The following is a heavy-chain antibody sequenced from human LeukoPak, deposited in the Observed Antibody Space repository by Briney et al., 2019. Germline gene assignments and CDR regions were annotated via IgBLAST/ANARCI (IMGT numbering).Heavy chain of an antibody. CDR3: SREWGNGNDLRPDS. Sequence: PGRSLRLSSTSSGFTFREFAVSWFRQAPGKGLEWIGFIRSSIYGGTPKAAASVKGRFIFSRDDSKGVAYLRMNSLKTDDTAVYYCSREWGNGNDLRPDSWGQGTLVTVSS. CDR2: IRSSIYGGTP. J-gene: IGHJ4*02. V-gene: IGHV3-49*03. CDR1: GFTFREFA. D-gene: IGHD1-1*01.